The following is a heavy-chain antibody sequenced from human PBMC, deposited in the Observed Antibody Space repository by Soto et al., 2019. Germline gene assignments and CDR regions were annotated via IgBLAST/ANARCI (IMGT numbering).Heavy chain of an antibody. CDR1: GFTFSSYA. J-gene: IGHJ6*02. Sequence: TGGSLRLSCSASGFTFSSYAMHWVRQAPGKGLEYVSAISSNGGSTYYADSVKGRFTISRDNSKNTLYLQMSSLRAEDTAVYYCVKEGPLYNWNDYYYYGMDVWGQGTTVTVSS. V-gene: IGHV3-64D*06. CDR3: VKEGPLYNWNDYYYYGMDV. D-gene: IGHD1-20*01. CDR2: ISSNGGST.